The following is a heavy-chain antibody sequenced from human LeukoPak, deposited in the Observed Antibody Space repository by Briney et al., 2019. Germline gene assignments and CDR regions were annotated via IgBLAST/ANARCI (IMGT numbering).Heavy chain of an antibody. CDR1: GFTFSSYA. D-gene: IGHD2-21*02. V-gene: IGHV3-74*01. Sequence: QTGGSLRLSCAASGFTFSSYAMHWVRQAPGKGLVWVSRVKSEGSRTNYADSVKGRFTISRDNARNTLYLQMNSLRAEDTAVYYCARDGFLGPVTAYLDYWGQGTPVTVSS. CDR2: VKSEGSRT. CDR3: ARDGFLGPVTAYLDY. J-gene: IGHJ4*02.